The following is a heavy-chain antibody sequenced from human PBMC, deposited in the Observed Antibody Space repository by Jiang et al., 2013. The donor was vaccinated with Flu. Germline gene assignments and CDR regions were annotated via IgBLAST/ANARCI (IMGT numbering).Heavy chain of an antibody. D-gene: IGHD3-9*01. V-gene: IGHV1-46*01. J-gene: IGHJ4*02. CDR1: GYTFTSYY. CDR2: INPSGGST. Sequence: KASGYTFTSYYMHWVRQAPGQGXEWVGIINPSGGSTSYAQKFQGRVTMTRDTSTDTVYMELSSLRSEDTAVYYCARSFTSYDILTGYSDPYYFDYWGPGNPGHRLL. CDR3: ARSFTSYDILTGYSDPYYFDY.